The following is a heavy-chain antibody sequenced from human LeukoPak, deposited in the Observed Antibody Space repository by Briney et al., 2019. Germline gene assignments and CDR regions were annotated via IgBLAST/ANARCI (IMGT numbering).Heavy chain of an antibody. V-gene: IGHV3-7*01. Sequence: QAGGSLRLSCAASGFTFSSYWMSWVRQAPGKGLEWVANIKQDGSEKYYVDSVKGRFTISRDNAKNSLYLQMNSLRAEDTAVYYCARGFVVPAAATWIQLYYFDYWGQGTLVTVSS. CDR2: IKQDGSEK. CDR3: ARGFVVPAAATWIQLYYFDY. CDR1: GFTFSSYW. J-gene: IGHJ4*02. D-gene: IGHD2-2*01.